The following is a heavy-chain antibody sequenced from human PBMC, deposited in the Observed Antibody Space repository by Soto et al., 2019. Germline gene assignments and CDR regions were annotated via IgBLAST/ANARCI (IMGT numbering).Heavy chain of an antibody. V-gene: IGHV3-23*01. CDR2: ISGSGGST. D-gene: IGHD3-22*01. CDR1: GFTFSSYA. Sequence: GGSLRLSCAASGFTFSSYAMSWVRQAPGKGLEWVSAISGSGGSTYYADSVKGRFTISGDNSKNTLYLQMNSLGAEETAVYYCAKDGDGDSSGYYYSYWGQGTLVTVSS. J-gene: IGHJ4*02. CDR3: AKDGDGDSSGYYYSY.